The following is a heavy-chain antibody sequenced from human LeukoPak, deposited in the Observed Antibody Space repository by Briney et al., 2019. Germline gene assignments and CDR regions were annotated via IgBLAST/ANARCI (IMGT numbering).Heavy chain of an antibody. CDR1: GGSFSGYY. CDR2: INHSGST. CDR3: ARLGYSSGWYWFDP. Sequence: PSETLSLTCAVCGGSFSGYYWSWIRQPPGKGLEWIGEINHSGSTNYNPSLKSRVTISVDKSKNQFSLKLSSVTAADTAVYYCARLGYSSGWYWFDPWGQGTLVTVSS. D-gene: IGHD6-19*01. V-gene: IGHV4-34*01. J-gene: IGHJ5*02.